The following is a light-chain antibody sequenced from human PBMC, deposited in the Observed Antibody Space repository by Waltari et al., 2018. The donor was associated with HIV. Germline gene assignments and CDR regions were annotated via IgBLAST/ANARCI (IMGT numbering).Light chain of an antibody. CDR1: SSDIGSFAY. Sequence: SALTQPASASGSPGQSITISCLGASSDIGSFAYVSWYQQHPDKAPKLILYDVTYRPSGVSGRFSGSRSGSMASLTISGLQPEDEADYFCCSYSDSGTILFGGGTRVTVL. CDR2: DVT. J-gene: IGLJ2*01. V-gene: IGLV2-14*03. CDR3: CSYSDSGTIL.